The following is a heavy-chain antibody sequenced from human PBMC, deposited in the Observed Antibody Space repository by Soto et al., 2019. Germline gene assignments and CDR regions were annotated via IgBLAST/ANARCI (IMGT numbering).Heavy chain of an antibody. CDR1: GFSLSTSGMC. CDR2: IDWDDDK. V-gene: IGHV2-70*01. D-gene: IGHD3-3*01. J-gene: IGHJ6*02. CDR3: ARFRTYYDLWSGYPFRPTYYYYGMDV. Sequence: SGPTLVNPTQTLTLTCTFSGFSLSTSGMCVSWIRQPPGKALEWLALIDWDDDKYYSTSLKTRLTISKDTSKNQVVLTMTNMDPVDTATYYCARFRTYYDLWSGYPFRPTYYYYGMDVWGQGTTVTVSS.